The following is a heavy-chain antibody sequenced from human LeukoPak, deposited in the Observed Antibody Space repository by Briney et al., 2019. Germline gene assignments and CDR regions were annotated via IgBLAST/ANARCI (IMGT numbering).Heavy chain of an antibody. Sequence: SETLSLTCTVSGGSISSGGYYWSWIRQHPGKGLEWIGYIYYSGSTYYNPSLKSQVTISVDTSKNQFSLKLSSVTAADTAVYYCARVKGHGSGSLLRAHFDYWGQGTLVTVSS. CDR3: ARVKGHGSGSLLRAHFDY. CDR1: GGSISSGGYY. V-gene: IGHV4-31*01. D-gene: IGHD3-10*01. J-gene: IGHJ4*02. CDR2: IYYSGST.